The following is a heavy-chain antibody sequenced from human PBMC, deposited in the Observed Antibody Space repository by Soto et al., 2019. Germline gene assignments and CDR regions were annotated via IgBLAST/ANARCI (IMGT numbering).Heavy chain of an antibody. V-gene: IGHV3-33*01. CDR3: ARPLGGYSYGFDY. Sequence: GGSLRLSCAASGFTFSSYGMHWVRQAPGKGLEWVAVIWYDGSNKYYADSVKGRFTISRDNSKNTLYLQMNSLRAEDTAVYYCARPLGGYSYGFDYWGQGTLVTVSS. CDR2: IWYDGSNK. D-gene: IGHD5-18*01. CDR1: GFTFSSYG. J-gene: IGHJ4*02.